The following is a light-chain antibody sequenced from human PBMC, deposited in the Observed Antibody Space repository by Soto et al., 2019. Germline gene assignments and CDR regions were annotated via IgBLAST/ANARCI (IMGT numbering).Light chain of an antibody. CDR2: RNN. V-gene: IGLV1-47*01. Sequence: VLTQPPSASGTPGQRVTISCSGSSSNIGSNYVYWYQQLPGTAPKLLIYRNNQRPSGVPDRFSGSKSGTSASLAISGLRSEDEADYYCAAWDDSLSVVFGGGTKLTVL. CDR1: SSNIGSNY. CDR3: AAWDDSLSVV. J-gene: IGLJ2*01.